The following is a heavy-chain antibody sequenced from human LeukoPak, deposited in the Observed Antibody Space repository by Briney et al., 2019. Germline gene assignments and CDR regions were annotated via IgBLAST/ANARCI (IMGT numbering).Heavy chain of an antibody. V-gene: IGHV3-7*01. Sequence: GGSLRLSCVASGFTFGSYWMSWVRQAPGEGLEWVANIKQDGTEKNYVDSVKGRFTISRDNAKNSLYLQMNSLRAEDTAVYYCARERGSGSYHPFDPWGQGTLATVSS. CDR1: GFTFGSYW. CDR3: ARERGSGSYHPFDP. CDR2: IKQDGTEK. D-gene: IGHD3-10*01. J-gene: IGHJ5*02.